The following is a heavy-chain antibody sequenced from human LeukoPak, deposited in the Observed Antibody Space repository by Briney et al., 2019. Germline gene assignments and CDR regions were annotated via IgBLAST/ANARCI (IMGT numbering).Heavy chain of an antibody. CDR2: INPSGGST. CDR3: ARDGDFWSGYHLYNWFDP. D-gene: IGHD3-3*01. Sequence: GASVKVSCKASGYTFTGYYIHWVRQAPGQGLEWMGIINPSGGSTSYAQKFQGRVTMTRDMSTSTVYMEMSSLRSEDTAVYYCARDGDFWSGYHLYNWFDPWGQGTLVTVSS. CDR1: GYTFTGYY. J-gene: IGHJ5*02. V-gene: IGHV1-46*01.